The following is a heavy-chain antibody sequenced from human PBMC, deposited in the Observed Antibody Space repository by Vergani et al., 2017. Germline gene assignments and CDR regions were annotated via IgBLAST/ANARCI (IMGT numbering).Heavy chain of an antibody. D-gene: IGHD6-13*01. CDR3: ARDGVAAAGTHPLRYYYYYGMDV. J-gene: IGHJ6*02. CDR2: ISGSGGST. Sequence: EVQLLESGGGLVQPGGSLRLSCAASGFTFSSYAMSWVRQAPGKGLEWVSAISGSGGSTYYADSVKGRFTISRDNSKNTLYLQMNSLRAEDTAVYYCARDGVAAAGTHPLRYYYYYGMDVWGQGTTVTVSS. V-gene: IGHV3-23*01. CDR1: GFTFSSYA.